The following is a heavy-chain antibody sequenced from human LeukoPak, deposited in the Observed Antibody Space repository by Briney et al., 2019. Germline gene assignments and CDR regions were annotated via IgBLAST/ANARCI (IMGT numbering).Heavy chain of an antibody. Sequence: GSLRLSFAASGFTFSSYGMHWVRQAPGKGLEWVAVIWYDGSNKYYADSVKGRFTISRDNSKNTLYLQINSLRAEDTAVYYCARDLDYYDSSGSIDYWGQGTLVTVYS. CDR2: IWYDGSNK. D-gene: IGHD3-22*01. V-gene: IGHV3-33*01. CDR3: ARDLDYYDSSGSIDY. CDR1: GFTFSSYG. J-gene: IGHJ4*02.